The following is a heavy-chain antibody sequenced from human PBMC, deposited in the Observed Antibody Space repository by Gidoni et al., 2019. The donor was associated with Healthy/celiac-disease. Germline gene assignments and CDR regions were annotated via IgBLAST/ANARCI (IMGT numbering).Heavy chain of an antibody. D-gene: IGHD3-3*01. Sequence: QVKLRQWGAGLLKPSETLSLTCAVYGGSFSGSYWSWIRQPPGKGLEWLGEINHRGTTNYNPSLKSRVTISMDTTKTQLSLKLTSVTAADTAVYSCARGRGTIFGVVINWGQGTMVTVSS. CDR1: GGSFSGSY. J-gene: IGHJ4*02. CDR2: INHRGTT. V-gene: IGHV4-34*01. CDR3: ARGRGTIFGVVIN.